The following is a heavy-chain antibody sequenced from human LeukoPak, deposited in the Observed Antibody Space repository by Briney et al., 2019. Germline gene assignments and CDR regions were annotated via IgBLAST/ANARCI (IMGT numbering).Heavy chain of an antibody. V-gene: IGHV4-31*03. J-gene: IGHJ6*03. CDR3: ARGSAGYSYMDV. Sequence: SQTLSLTCTVSGDSMSSGGYYWSWIRQHPGKGLEWIGYIYYSGSTYYNPSLKSRVTISVDTSKNQFSLKLSSVTAADTAVYYCARGSAGYSYMDVWGKGTTVTVSS. CDR2: IYYSGST. CDR1: GDSMSSGGYY. D-gene: IGHD3-16*02.